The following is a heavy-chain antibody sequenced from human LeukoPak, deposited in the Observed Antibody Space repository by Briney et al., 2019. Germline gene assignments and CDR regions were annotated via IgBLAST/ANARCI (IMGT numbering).Heavy chain of an antibody. Sequence: EASVKVSCKASGGTFSSYAISWVRQAPGQGLEWMGGIIPIVGTANYAQKFQGRVTITADKSTSTAYMELSSLRSEDTAVYYCARGPDIVVVPAAHAGGDYYYGMDVWGKGTTVTVSS. CDR2: IIPIVGTA. CDR1: GGTFSSYA. J-gene: IGHJ6*04. CDR3: ARGPDIVVVPAAHAGGDYYYGMDV. V-gene: IGHV1-69*06. D-gene: IGHD2-2*01.